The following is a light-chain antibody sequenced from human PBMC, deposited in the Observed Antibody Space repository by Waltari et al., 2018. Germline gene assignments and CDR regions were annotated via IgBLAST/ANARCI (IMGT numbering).Light chain of an antibody. CDR3: QQYGSSPYT. V-gene: IGKV3-20*01. CDR2: IIS. J-gene: IGKJ2*01. Sequence: EIVLTQSPGTLSLSPGERATLPCRASQSISRYLAWYQQKPGQAPRLLTYIISSRATGIPDRFSGSGSGTDFTLTISRLEPEDFAVYYCQQYGSSPYTFGQGTKLE. CDR1: QSISRY.